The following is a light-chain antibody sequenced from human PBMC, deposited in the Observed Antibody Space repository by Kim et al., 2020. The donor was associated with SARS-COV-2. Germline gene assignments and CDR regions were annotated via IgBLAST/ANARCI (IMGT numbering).Light chain of an antibody. CDR2: DKK. J-gene: IGLJ1*01. V-gene: IGLV3-19*01. CDR1: SLRSYY. CDR3: NSRDSSGNHYV. Sequence: ALGQTVRITCQRDSLRSYYTSWYQQKPGQAPVLVLYDKKNRPSGIPDRFSGSNSGNTASLTITGAQAEDEADYYCNSRDSSGNHYVFGTGTKVTVL.